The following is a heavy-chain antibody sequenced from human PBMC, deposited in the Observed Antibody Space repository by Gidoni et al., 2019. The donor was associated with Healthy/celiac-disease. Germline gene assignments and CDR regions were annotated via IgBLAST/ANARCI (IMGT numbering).Heavy chain of an antibody. J-gene: IGHJ1*01. CDR3: ANLISEYCSSTSCLGYFQH. CDR2: ISGSCGST. D-gene: IGHD2-2*01. CDR1: GFTFSSYA. Sequence: EVQLVESGGGLVQPGGSLRLSCAASGFTFSSYAMSWVRQAPGKGPEWVSVISGSCGSTYYADSVKGRFTISRDNSKNTLDLQMNRLRAEDTAGYYCANLISEYCSSTSCLGYFQHWGQGTLVTVSS. V-gene: IGHV3-23*04.